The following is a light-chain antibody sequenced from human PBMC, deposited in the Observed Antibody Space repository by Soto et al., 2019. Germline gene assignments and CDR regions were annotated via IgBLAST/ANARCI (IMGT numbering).Light chain of an antibody. CDR1: QTVRNSY. CDR2: GVS. V-gene: IGKV3-20*01. Sequence: EIVLTQSPGTLSLSPGERATLSCRASQTVRNSYLAWYQQKPGQATRLLIYGVSTRATGIPDMFSGSGSGTDFTLTISRLEPEDVAVFYCQQYDGSLPYTFGQGTKLEIK. J-gene: IGKJ2*01. CDR3: QQYDGSLPYT.